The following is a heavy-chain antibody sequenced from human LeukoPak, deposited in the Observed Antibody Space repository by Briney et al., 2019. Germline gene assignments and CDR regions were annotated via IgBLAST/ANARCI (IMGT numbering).Heavy chain of an antibody. CDR1: GGSFSGYY. V-gene: IGHV4-34*01. D-gene: IGHD3-22*01. Sequence: SETLSLTCAVYGGSFSGYYWSWIRQPPGKGLEWIGEINHSGSTNYNPSLKSRVTISVDTSKNQFSLKLSSVTAADTAVYYCARTLNYYDSSGAVDYWGQGTLVAVSS. CDR3: ARTLNYYDSSGAVDY. J-gene: IGHJ4*02. CDR2: INHSGST.